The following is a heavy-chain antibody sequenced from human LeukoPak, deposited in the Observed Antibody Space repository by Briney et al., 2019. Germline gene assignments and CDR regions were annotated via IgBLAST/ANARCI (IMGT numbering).Heavy chain of an antibody. CDR2: IYHSGST. D-gene: IGHD3-22*01. CDR3: ARDGYYDSSTNRGPDLGPYFDY. V-gene: IGHV4-4*02. CDR1: GGSISSSNW. Sequence: SGTLSLTCAVSGGSISSSNWWSWVRQPPGKGLEWIGEIYHSGSTNYNPSLKSRVTISVDKSKNQFSLKLSSVTAADTAVYYCARDGYYDSSTNRGPDLGPYFDYWGQGTLVTVSS. J-gene: IGHJ4*02.